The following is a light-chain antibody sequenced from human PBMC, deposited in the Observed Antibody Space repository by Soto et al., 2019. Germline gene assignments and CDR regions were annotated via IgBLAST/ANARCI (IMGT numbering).Light chain of an antibody. CDR1: NIGSKS. CDR2: DDR. V-gene: IGLV3-21*02. CDR3: QVWDSYSDHVDVA. Sequence: SYELTQPPSVSVAPGQTARITCGGNNIGSKSVHWYQQKPGQAPVLVVYDDRDRPSGIPERFSGSNSGNTATLTITRVEAGDEADYSCQVWDSYSDHVDVAFGGGTKLTV. J-gene: IGLJ2*01.